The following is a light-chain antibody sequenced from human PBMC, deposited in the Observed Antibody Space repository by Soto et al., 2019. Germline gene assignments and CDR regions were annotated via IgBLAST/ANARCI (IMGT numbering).Light chain of an antibody. CDR1: QTIDSW. CDR3: QQYKSYPWT. CDR2: EAS. J-gene: IGKJ1*01. Sequence: DIQMTQSPSTLSASVGDRVTITCRASQTIDSWLAWYQQKPGKAPNLLISEASRLESGVPSRFSGSESGTEFILSISSLQPDDFASYYCQQYKSYPWTFGQGTKVEIK. V-gene: IGKV1-5*03.